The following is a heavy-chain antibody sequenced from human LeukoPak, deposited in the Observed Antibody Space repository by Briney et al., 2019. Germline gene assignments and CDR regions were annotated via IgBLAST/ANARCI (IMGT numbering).Heavy chain of an antibody. J-gene: IGHJ1*01. CDR2: IYYSGST. CDR3: ARRRYYDGSGYLE. V-gene: IGHV4-39*01. Sequence: SETLSLTCTVSGGSISSSSYYWGWIRQPPGKGLEWIGSIYYSGSTYYNPSLKSRVTMSVDPSNNQFSLNLRSVTAADTAVYYCARRRYYDGSGYLEWGQGTLLSVSS. D-gene: IGHD3-22*01. CDR1: GGSISSSSYY.